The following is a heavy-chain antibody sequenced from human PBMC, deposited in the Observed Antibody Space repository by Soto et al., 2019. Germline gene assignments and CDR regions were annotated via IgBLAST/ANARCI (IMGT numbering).Heavy chain of an antibody. J-gene: IGHJ4*02. CDR2: INQDGSEK. CDR1: GFTFSTCW. V-gene: IGHV3-7*01. Sequence: GGSLRLSCAASGFTFSTCWMDWVRQTPGKGLEWVANINQDGSEKNYVDSVKGRFTISRDNAKNSLFLQMSSLTAEDSGLYYCTRYPDFWGQGTLVTVSS. CDR3: TRYPDF.